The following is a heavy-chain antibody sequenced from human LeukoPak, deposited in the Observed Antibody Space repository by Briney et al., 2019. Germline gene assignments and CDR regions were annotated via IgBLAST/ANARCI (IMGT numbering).Heavy chain of an antibody. V-gene: IGHV3-30-3*01. Sequence: GGSLRLSCAASGFTFSGFPMHWVRQAPGKGLEWVADISHGGTKKDYADSVKGRFTISRDNSKSTVYLEINSLRSEDTAIYYCARGFNDFWSGSQLEYWGQGTLVTVSS. D-gene: IGHD3-3*01. CDR1: GFTFSGFP. CDR3: ARGFNDFWSGSQLEY. CDR2: ISHGGTKK. J-gene: IGHJ4*02.